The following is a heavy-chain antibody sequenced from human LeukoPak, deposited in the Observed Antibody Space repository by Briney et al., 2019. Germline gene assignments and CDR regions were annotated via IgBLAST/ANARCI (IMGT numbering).Heavy chain of an antibody. CDR3: AREVEYPAAVDY. CDR1: GFPFSSYS. CDR2: ISSSSSYI. Sequence: PGGSLRLPCAASGFPFSSYSMNWVRQAPGKGLEWVSSISSSSSYIYYADSVKGRFTISRDNAKNTLYLQMNSLRAEDTAVYCCAREVEYPAAVDYWGQGTLVTVSS. J-gene: IGHJ4*02. V-gene: IGHV3-21*01. D-gene: IGHD2-2*01.